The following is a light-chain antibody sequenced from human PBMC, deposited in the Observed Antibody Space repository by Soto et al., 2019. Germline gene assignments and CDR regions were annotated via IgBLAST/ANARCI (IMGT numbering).Light chain of an antibody. CDR2: GAS. CDR1: QSVSNNY. Sequence: EIVLTQSPGTLSLSPGERATLPCRASQSVSNNYLAWYQQKPGQAPRLVIYGASNRATGIPDRFSASGSGTYFSLTICRLEPEDFAVYYCQQYISSPLTFGQGTKVDIK. CDR3: QQYISSPLT. V-gene: IGKV3-20*01. J-gene: IGKJ1*01.